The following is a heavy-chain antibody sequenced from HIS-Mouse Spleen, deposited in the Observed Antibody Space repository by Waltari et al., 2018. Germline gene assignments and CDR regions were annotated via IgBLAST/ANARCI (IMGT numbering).Heavy chain of an antibody. J-gene: IGHJ5*02. CDR3: ARVLGMEDNWFDP. V-gene: IGHV4-59*01. CDR2: IYYSGST. CDR1: GGSISSYY. Sequence: QVQLQESGPGLVKPSETLSLTCTVSGGSISSYYWSWIRQPPGKGLEWIGYIYYSGSTNYNPSLKSRVTISVDTSKNQFSLKLSSVTAADTAVYYCARVLGMEDNWFDPWGQGTLVTVSS. D-gene: IGHD7-27*01.